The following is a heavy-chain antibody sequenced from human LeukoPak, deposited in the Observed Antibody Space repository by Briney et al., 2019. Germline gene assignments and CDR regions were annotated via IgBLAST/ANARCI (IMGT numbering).Heavy chain of an antibody. CDR2: FDYSGSP. D-gene: IGHD6-13*01. CDR3: ARHGGSWTCDY. CDR1: GGAISSYY. Sequence: PSETLSLTCTVSGGAISSYYWSWIRQPPGKGLDGIGYFDYSGSPNHNPSFKSGFTISGDPSKNHYSLTLRSVTAADTAVYYCARHGGSWTCDYWGERTRVTVSS. J-gene: IGHJ4*02. V-gene: IGHV4-59*08.